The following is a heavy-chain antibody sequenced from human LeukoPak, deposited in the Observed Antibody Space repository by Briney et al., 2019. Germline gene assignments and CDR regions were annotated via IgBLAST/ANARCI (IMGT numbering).Heavy chain of an antibody. V-gene: IGHV4-59*01. Sequence: SVTLSLTCTVSGGSISSYYWSWIRQPPGKGLEWIGYIYYSGSTNYNPSLKSRVTISVDTSRNQFSLKLSSVTAADTAVYYCARAAGYCSSTSCYDWFDPWGQGTLVTVSS. J-gene: IGHJ5*02. CDR1: GGSISSYY. CDR3: ARAAGYCSSTSCYDWFDP. D-gene: IGHD2-2*03. CDR2: IYYSGST.